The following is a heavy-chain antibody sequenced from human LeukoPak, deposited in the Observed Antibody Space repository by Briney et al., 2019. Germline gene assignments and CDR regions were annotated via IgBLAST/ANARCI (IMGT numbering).Heavy chain of an antibody. Sequence: PSETLSLTCTVSGGSISSSSYYWGWIRQPPGKGLEWIGSIYYSGSTYYNPSLKSRVTISVDTSKNQFSLKLSSVTAADTAVYYCASTLIAARQFDYWGQGTLVTVS. J-gene: IGHJ4*02. CDR1: GGSISSSSYY. CDR3: ASTLIAARQFDY. V-gene: IGHV4-39*07. CDR2: IYYSGST. D-gene: IGHD6-6*01.